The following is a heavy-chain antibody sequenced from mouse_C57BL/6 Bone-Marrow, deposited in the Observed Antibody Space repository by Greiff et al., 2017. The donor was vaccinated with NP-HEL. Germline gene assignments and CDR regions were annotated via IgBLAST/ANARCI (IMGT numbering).Heavy chain of an antibody. Sequence: EVQVVESGGDLVKPGGSLKLSCAASGFTFSSYGMSWVRQTPDKRLEWVATISSGGSYTYYPDSVKGRFTISRDNAKNNLYLQMSSLKSEDTAMYYCASPYDYDVAVFAYGGQGTGVTVSA. CDR2: ISSGGSYT. V-gene: IGHV5-6*01. CDR3: ASPYDYDVAVFAY. J-gene: IGHJ3*01. D-gene: IGHD2-4*01. CDR1: GFTFSSYG.